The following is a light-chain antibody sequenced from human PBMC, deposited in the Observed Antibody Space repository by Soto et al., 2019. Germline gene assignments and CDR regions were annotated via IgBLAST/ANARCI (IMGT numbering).Light chain of an antibody. CDR3: RSYTSSSTLV. CDR2: DVS. CDR1: SSDVGGYNY. Sequence: QSALTQPASLSGSPGQSITISCTGTSSDVGGYNYVSWYQQHPGKAPKLMIYDVSNRPSAVSNRYSGSKSGNTASLTISGLQAEDEADYYCRSYTSSSTLVFGGGTKLTVL. V-gene: IGLV2-14*01. J-gene: IGLJ2*01.